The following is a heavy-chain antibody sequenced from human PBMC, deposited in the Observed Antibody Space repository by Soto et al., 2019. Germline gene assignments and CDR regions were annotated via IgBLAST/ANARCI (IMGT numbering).Heavy chain of an antibody. CDR1: GGSISSGGYY. CDR3: ARWTRREWLRSPNYYYYYGMDV. CDR2: IYYSGST. Sequence: PSETLSLTCTVSGGSISSGGYYWSWIRQHPGKGLEWIGYIYYSGSTYYNPSLKSRVTISVDTSKNQFSLKLSSVTAADTAVYYCARWTRREWLRSPNYYYYYGMDVWGQGTTVTVS. J-gene: IGHJ6*02. D-gene: IGHD3-3*01. V-gene: IGHV4-31*03.